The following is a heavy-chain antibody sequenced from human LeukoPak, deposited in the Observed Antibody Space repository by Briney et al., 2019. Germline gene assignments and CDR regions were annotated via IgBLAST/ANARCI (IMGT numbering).Heavy chain of an antibody. CDR2: IYTGGST. J-gene: IGHJ4*02. CDR1: RDSIYSGIYY. D-gene: IGHD5-18*01. V-gene: IGHV4-61*02. Sequence: SETLSLTCTVSRDSIYSGIYYWSWIRQPAGKGLEWIGRIYTGGSTYYNPSLKSRVTISLDTSKNQFSLTLISVTAADTAVYYCARDVDTFFDYWGQGTLVTVSS. CDR3: ARDVDTFFDY.